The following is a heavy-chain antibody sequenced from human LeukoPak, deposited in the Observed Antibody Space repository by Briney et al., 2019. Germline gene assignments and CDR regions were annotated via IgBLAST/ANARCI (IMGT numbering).Heavy chain of an antibody. Sequence: GGSLRLSCAASGFTFSSYEMNWVRQAPGKGLEGVSYISSSGSTIYYADSVKGRFTISRDNAKNSLYLQMDSLRVEDTAVYYCARERKPVGFDYWGQGTLVTVSS. J-gene: IGHJ4*02. D-gene: IGHD1-26*01. CDR1: GFTFSSYE. V-gene: IGHV3-48*03. CDR3: ARERKPVGFDY. CDR2: ISSSGSTI.